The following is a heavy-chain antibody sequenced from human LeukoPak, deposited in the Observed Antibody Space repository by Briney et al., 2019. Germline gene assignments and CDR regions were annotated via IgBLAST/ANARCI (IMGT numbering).Heavy chain of an antibody. Sequence: PSETLSLTCTVSGGSISSGGYYWSWIRQHPGKGLEWIGYIYYSGSTYYNPSLKSRVTISVDTSKNQFSLKLSSVTAADTAVYYCARHDHSPRLKQWYYYGMDVWGQGTTVTVSS. D-gene: IGHD6-19*01. CDR1: GGSISSGGYY. V-gene: IGHV4-31*03. CDR3: ARHDHSPRLKQWYYYGMDV. J-gene: IGHJ6*02. CDR2: IYYSGST.